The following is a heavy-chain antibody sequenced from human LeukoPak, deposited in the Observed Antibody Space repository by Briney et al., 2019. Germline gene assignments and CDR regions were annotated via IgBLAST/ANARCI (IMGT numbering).Heavy chain of an antibody. CDR1: GGTFSSYA. J-gene: IGHJ6*02. CDR3: ARDAATDYYGMDV. Sequence: EASVKVSCKASGGTFSSYAISWVRQAPGQGLEWMGGIIPIFGTANYAQKFQGRVTITADESTSTAYMELSSLRSEDTAVYYCARDAATDYYGMDVWGQGTTVTVSS. V-gene: IGHV1-69*13. CDR2: IIPIFGTA. D-gene: IGHD2-15*01.